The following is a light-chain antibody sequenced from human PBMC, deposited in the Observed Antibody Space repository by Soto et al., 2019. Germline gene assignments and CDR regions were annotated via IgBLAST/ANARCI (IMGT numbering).Light chain of an antibody. CDR3: SSHADSNNYV. V-gene: IGLV2-8*01. Sequence: QCGLTQPPSASGSPGQSVTISCTGTSSDVGAYNYVSWYQQHPGKAPKLMIYEVSKRPSGVPDRFSGSKSGNTASLTVSGLQAEDEADYYCSSHADSNNYVFGTWTKVTVL. J-gene: IGLJ1*01. CDR1: SSDVGAYNY. CDR2: EVS.